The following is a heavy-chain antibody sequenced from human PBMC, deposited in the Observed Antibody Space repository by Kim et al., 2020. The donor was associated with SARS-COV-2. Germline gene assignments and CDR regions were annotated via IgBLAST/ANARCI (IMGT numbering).Heavy chain of an antibody. D-gene: IGHD2-2*01. CDR1: GYTFTGYY. CDR3: ARDRAIVVVPAAMGLPPFDFDY. CDR2: INPNSGGT. J-gene: IGHJ4*02. Sequence: ASVKVSCKASGYTFTGYYMHWVRQAPGQGLEWMGWINPNSGGTNYAQKFQGRVTMTRDTSISTAYMELSRLRSDDTAVYYCARDRAIVVVPAAMGLPPFDFDYWGQGTLVTVSS. V-gene: IGHV1-2*02.